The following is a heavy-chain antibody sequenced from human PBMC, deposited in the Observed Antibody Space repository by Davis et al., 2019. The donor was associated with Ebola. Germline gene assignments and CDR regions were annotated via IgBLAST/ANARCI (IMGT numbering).Heavy chain of an antibody. CDR3: AREVATINGAFDI. J-gene: IGHJ3*02. Sequence: SETLSLTCAVSGGSISSSNWWSWVRQPPGKGLEWIGEIYHSGSTNYNPSLKSRVTISVDKSKNQFSLKLSSVTAADTAVYYCAREVATINGAFDIWGQGTMVTVSS. CDR2: IYHSGST. D-gene: IGHD5-12*01. CDR1: GGSISSSNW. V-gene: IGHV4-4*02.